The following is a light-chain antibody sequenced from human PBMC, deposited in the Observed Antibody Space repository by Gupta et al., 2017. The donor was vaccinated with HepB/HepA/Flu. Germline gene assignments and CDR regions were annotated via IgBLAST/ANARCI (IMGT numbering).Light chain of an antibody. J-gene: IGLJ3*02. V-gene: IGLV3-21*04. CDR1: NIGSKS. CDR2: YDS. CDR3: QVWDSSSDHWV. Sequence: SYVLTQPPSVSVAPGKTARITCGGNNIGSKSVHWYQQKPGQAPVLVIYYDSDRPSGIPARFSGSNSGNTATLTISRVEAGDEADYYCQVWDSSSDHWVFGGGTMLTVL.